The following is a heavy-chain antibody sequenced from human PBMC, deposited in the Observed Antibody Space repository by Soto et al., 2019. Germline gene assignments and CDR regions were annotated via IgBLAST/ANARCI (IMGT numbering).Heavy chain of an antibody. CDR3: ARLTSQYSSSWNGY. Sequence: GGSLRLSCAASGFTFSSYSMNWVRQAPGKGLEWVSSISSSSSYIYYADSVKGRFTISRDNAKNSLYLQMNSLRAEDTAVYYCARLTSQYSSSWNGYWGQGTLVTVSS. V-gene: IGHV3-21*01. J-gene: IGHJ4*02. CDR1: GFTFSSYS. D-gene: IGHD6-13*01. CDR2: ISSSSSYI.